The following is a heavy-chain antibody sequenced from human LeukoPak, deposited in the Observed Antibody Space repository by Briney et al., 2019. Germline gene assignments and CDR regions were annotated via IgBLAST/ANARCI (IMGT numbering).Heavy chain of an antibody. V-gene: IGHV3-33*01. CDR2: IWFDGSKR. J-gene: IGHJ4*02. D-gene: IGHD2-8*02. CDR1: GFTFSTYG. Sequence: GGSLRLSCAASGFTFSTYGMHWVRQAPGKGLEWVALIWFDGSKRYYGDSLKGRFTLSRDNSKNTLYLQVDSLRAEDTAVYYCARCTGGSCVFDYWGQGTLVTVSS. CDR3: ARCTGGSCVFDY.